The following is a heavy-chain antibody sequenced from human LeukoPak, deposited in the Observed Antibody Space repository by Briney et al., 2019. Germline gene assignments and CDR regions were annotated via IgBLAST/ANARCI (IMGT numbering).Heavy chain of an antibody. J-gene: IGHJ6*03. D-gene: IGHD3-10*01. CDR3: ARVDRGVILYYYYMDV. CDR2: INHSGST. Sequence: SETLSLTCAVYGGSFSGYYWSWIRQPPGKGLEWIGEINHSGSTNYNPSLKSRVTISVDTSKNQFSLKLSSVTAADTAVCYCARVDRGVILYYYYMDVWGKGTTVTVSS. CDR1: GGSFSGYY. V-gene: IGHV4-34*01.